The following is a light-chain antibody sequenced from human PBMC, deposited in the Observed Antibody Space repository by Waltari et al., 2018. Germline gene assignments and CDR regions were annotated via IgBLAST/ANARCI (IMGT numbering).Light chain of an antibody. Sequence: DIQLTQSPSTLSASVGDRVTLTCRASQIFINWLAWYQQKPGKAPKLLIDKASNLETGVPSRFSGSGSGTEFTLTISSLQPDDFATYYCQQYNSNSWTFGQGTKVEIK. CDR3: QQYNSNSWT. CDR2: KAS. J-gene: IGKJ1*01. V-gene: IGKV1-5*03. CDR1: QIFINW.